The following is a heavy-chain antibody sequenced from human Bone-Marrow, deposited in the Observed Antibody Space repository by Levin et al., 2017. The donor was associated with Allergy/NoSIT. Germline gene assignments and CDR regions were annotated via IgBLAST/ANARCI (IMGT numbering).Heavy chain of an antibody. Sequence: PSETLSLTCAVYDGSFSGYYWSWVRQFPGKGLEWIGEINYDGSTKYNPSLESRVTISIDRPKNQFSLNLTSVTAADTALYYCARGVDHIWNDGDYWGQGTLVTVSS. CDR2: INYDGST. CDR3: ARGVDHIWNDGDY. V-gene: IGHV4-34*01. J-gene: IGHJ4*02. D-gene: IGHD1-20*01. CDR1: DGSFSGYY.